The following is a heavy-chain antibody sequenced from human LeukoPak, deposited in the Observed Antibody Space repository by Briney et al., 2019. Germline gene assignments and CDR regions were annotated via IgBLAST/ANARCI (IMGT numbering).Heavy chain of an antibody. J-gene: IGHJ4*02. CDR1: GYTFTGYY. CDR3: ARVYCTNGVCPTGAY. V-gene: IGHV1-2*02. D-gene: IGHD2-8*01. CDR2: INPNSGGT. Sequence: VASVKVSCKASGYTFTGYYMHWVRQAPGHGLEWMRWINPNSGGTNYAQKFQGRVTMTRDTSISTAYMELSRLRSDDTAVYYCARVYCTNGVCPTGAYWGQGTLVTVSS.